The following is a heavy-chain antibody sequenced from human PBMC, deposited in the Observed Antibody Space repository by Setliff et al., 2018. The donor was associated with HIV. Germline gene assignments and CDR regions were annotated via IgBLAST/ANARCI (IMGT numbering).Heavy chain of an antibody. V-gene: IGHV1-18*01. D-gene: IGHD1-7*01. Sequence: ASVKVSCKASGYTFTSYGISWVRQAPGQGLEWMGWISAYNGNTNYAQKLQGRVTITADKSTSTAYMELSSLRSEDTAVYYCARDVIWNYVDYFDYWGQGTLVTVSS. CDR1: GYTFTSYG. CDR3: ARDVIWNYVDYFDY. J-gene: IGHJ4*02. CDR2: ISAYNGNT.